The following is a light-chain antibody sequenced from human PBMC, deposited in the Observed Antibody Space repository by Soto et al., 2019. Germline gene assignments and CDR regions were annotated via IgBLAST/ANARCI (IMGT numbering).Light chain of an antibody. Sequence: EIVLTQSPATLSVSPGDRATLSCRASQSVSGDLAWYHHKPGQAPRLLIYGASTRATGIPARFSGSGSGTEFTLTISSLQSEDFADYYCQQYKNWPAITFGQGTRLEI. CDR2: GAS. J-gene: IGKJ5*01. CDR3: QQYKNWPAIT. V-gene: IGKV3-15*01. CDR1: QSVSGD.